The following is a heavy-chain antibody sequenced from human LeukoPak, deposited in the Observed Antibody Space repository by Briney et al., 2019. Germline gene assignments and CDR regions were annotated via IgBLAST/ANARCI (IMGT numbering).Heavy chain of an antibody. CDR3: ARASSGIFFDF. D-gene: IGHD3-3*01. V-gene: IGHV1-46*01. CDR2: VNPSTEST. Sequence: GASVKVSCKASGYSFTSYYMHWVRQAPGQGPVWMGIVNPSTESTNYAQKFQGRVTMTRDTSTSTVYMELSSLRSEDTAVYYCARASSGIFFDFWGQGTLVTVSS. CDR1: GYSFTSYY. J-gene: IGHJ4*02.